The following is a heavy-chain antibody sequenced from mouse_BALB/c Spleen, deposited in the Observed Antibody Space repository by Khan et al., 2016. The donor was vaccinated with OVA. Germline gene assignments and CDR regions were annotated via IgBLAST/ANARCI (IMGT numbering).Heavy chain of an antibody. Sequence: VQLQQSGTVLARPGASVKMSCKGSGYTFTNYWMHWVKQRPGQGLEWIGVIYPGNSDTNYNQKFKGKAKLTAGTYTSNAYMELNSLTNEDSAVFYCTRNGFGNYGSGDYWAQGTTLTVSS. D-gene: IGHD1-1*01. J-gene: IGHJ2*01. CDR2: IYPGNSDT. V-gene: IGHV1-5*01. CDR1: GYTFTNYW. CDR3: TRNGFGNYGSGDY.